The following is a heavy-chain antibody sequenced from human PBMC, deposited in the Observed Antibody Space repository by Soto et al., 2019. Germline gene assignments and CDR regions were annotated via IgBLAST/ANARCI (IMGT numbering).Heavy chain of an antibody. J-gene: IGHJ6*02. CDR2: IIPIFGTA. Sequence: QVQLVQSGAEVKKPGSSVKVSCKASGGTFSSYAISWVRQAPGQGLEWMGGIIPIFGTANYAQKFQGRVTITADESTIIAYMELSSLRSEDTAVYYCARYDLLSGYSYYYFGMDVWGQGTTVTVSS. CDR1: GGTFSSYA. V-gene: IGHV1-69*01. D-gene: IGHD3-9*01. CDR3: ARYDLLSGYSYYYFGMDV.